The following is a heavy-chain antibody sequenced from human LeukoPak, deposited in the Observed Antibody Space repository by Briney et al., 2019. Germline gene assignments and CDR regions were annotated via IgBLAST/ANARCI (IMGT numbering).Heavy chain of an antibody. J-gene: IGHJ4*02. D-gene: IGHD6-19*01. CDR1: EYTFTSYY. Sequence: ASVKVSCKASEYTFTSYYMHWVRQAPGQGLEWMGIINPSGGSTSYAQKFQGRVTMTRDTSTSTVYMELSSLRSEDTAVYYCAREVAVAGSAIEEIDYWGQGTLVTVSS. CDR2: INPSGGST. CDR3: AREVAVAGSAIEEIDY. V-gene: IGHV1-46*01.